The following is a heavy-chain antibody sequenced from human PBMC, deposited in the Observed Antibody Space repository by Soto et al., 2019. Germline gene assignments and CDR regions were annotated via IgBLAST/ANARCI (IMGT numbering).Heavy chain of an antibody. CDR2: TYTSGST. Sequence: PSETLSLTCAFSGGSISGDNWSWIRQPAGKGREWIGRTYTSGSTNHNPSLKSRVTMSVDTSKNQLSLQLRSVTAAATAVYYCAREPDHDYGELHSGYLVCWGQRTLVTVS. V-gene: IGHV4-4*07. D-gene: IGHD4-17*01. J-gene: IGHJ4*02. CDR1: GGSISGDN. CDR3: AREPDHDYGELHSGYLVC.